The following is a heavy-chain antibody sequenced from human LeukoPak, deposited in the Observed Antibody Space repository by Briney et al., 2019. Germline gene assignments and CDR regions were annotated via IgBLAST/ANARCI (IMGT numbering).Heavy chain of an antibody. CDR2: IHHSGNT. CDR1: GGSFSDYY. Sequence: SETLSLTCAVYGGSFSDYYWSWIRQSPGKGLEWIGEIHHSGNTNYKPSLKSRVTISVDTSKNQFPLKLTSVTAADTAVYYCARVVGRYYKIDFWGQGTPVTVSS. V-gene: IGHV4-34*01. J-gene: IGHJ4*02. CDR3: ARVVGRYYKIDF. D-gene: IGHD1-26*01.